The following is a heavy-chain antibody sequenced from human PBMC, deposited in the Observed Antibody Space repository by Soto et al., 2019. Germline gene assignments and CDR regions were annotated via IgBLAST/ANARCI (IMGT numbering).Heavy chain of an antibody. Sequence: GESLKISCKAIGYTFTNYWIGWVRQMPGKGLEWMGIVYPRDSDTRYSPSFQGQVTISADRSTGTAFLQWRSLKASDTALYYCARPPLPGYSIHFNSWGQGTLVTVSS. D-gene: IGHD2-15*01. J-gene: IGHJ4*02. CDR1: GYTFTNYW. V-gene: IGHV5-51*01. CDR3: ARPPLPGYSIHFNS. CDR2: VYPRDSDT.